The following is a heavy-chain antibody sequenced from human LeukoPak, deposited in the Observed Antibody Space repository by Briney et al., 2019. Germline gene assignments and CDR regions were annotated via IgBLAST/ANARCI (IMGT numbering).Heavy chain of an antibody. CDR1: GFTFSSYA. D-gene: IGHD5-18*01. V-gene: IGHV3-9*01. J-gene: IGHJ4*02. CDR2: ISWNSGSI. Sequence: PGGSLRLSCAASGFTFSSYAMSWVRQAPGKGLEWVSGISWNSGSIGYADSVKGRFTISRDNAKNSLYLRMNSLRAEDTALYYCAKALIQPHEYYFDYWGQGTLVTVSS. CDR3: AKALIQPHEYYFDY.